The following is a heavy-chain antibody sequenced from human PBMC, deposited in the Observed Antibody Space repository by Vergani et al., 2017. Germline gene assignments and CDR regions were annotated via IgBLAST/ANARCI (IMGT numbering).Heavy chain of an antibody. Sequence: QVQLQESGPGLVKPSETLSLTCTVSGGSISSYYWSWIRQPPGKGLEWIGYIYYSGSTNYNPSLKRRVTISVDTSKNQFSLKLSSVTAADTAVYYCASQRPYYDILTGYFGGWFDHWGQGTLVTVSS. V-gene: IGHV4-59*01. J-gene: IGHJ5*02. CDR2: IYYSGST. CDR3: ASQRPYYDILTGYFGGWFDH. D-gene: IGHD3-9*01. CDR1: GGSISSYY.